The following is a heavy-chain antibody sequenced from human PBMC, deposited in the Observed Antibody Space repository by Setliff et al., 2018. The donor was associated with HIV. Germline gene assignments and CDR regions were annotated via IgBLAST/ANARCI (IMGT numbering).Heavy chain of an antibody. Sequence: ASVKVSCKVFEYTLSDLSIHWVRQAPGKGLEWMGGFDPEDGETIYAQKYQGRVTMTEDTSTDTAYMELSSLRYDDTAIYYCTKGVQRLRPYYFDSWGQGILVTVS. D-gene: IGHD4-17*01. CDR2: FDPEDGET. V-gene: IGHV1-24*01. J-gene: IGHJ4*02. CDR1: EYTLSDLS. CDR3: TKGVQRLRPYYFDS.